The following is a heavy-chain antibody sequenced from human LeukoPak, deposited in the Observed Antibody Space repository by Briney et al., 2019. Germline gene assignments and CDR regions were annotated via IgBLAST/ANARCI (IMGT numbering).Heavy chain of an antibody. V-gene: IGHV3-53*04. CDR2: IYSGGST. CDR3: ARSVAAAGYNWFDP. D-gene: IGHD6-13*01. CDR1: GFTVSSNY. J-gene: IGHJ5*02. Sequence: PGGSLRLSCAASGFTVSSNYTSWVRQAPGKGLEWVSVIYSGGSTYYADSVKGRFTISRHNSKNTLYLQMNSLRAEDTAVYYCARSVAAAGYNWFDPWGQGTLVTVSS.